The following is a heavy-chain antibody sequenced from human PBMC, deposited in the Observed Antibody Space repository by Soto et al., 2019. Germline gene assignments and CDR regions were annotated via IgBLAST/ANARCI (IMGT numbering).Heavy chain of an antibody. V-gene: IGHV3-30*03. Sequence: LRLSCAASGFTFSSYGMHWVRQAPGKGLEWVAVISYDGSNKYYAGSVKGRFTISRDNSKNTLYLQMNSLRAEDTAVYYCATGTTVVTVALDYWGQGTLVTVSS. CDR1: GFTFSSYG. J-gene: IGHJ4*02. CDR3: ATGTTVVTVALDY. CDR2: ISYDGSNK. D-gene: IGHD4-17*01.